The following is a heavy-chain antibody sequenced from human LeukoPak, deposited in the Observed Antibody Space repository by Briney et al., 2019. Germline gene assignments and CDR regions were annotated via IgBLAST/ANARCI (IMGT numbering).Heavy chain of an antibody. J-gene: IGHJ5*02. V-gene: IGHV1-69*13. CDR2: IIPIFGTV. CDR3: ARADSSGHWFDP. Sequence: VASVKVSCKASGYTFTDYYMHWVRQAPGQGLEWMGGIIPIFGTVNYAQKFQGRVTITADESTSTAYMELSSLKSEDTAVYYCARADSSGHWFDPWGQGTLVTVSS. D-gene: IGHD6-25*01. CDR1: GYTFTDYY.